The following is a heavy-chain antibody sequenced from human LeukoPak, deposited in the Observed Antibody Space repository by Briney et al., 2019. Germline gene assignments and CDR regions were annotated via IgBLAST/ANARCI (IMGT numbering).Heavy chain of an antibody. V-gene: IGHV4-61*02. CDR2: IYITESA. D-gene: IGHD2-8*01. Sequence: SQTPSLTCTVSGGSISSGSYYWTWIRQPAGKGLEWIGRIYITESANYNSSLESRVTILVDTSKNQFSLKLSSVTAADTAIYYCARSRERNCTNPPCYVDLQATWGQGALVTVSP. CDR3: ARSRERNCTNPPCYVDLQAT. CDR1: GGSISSGSYY. J-gene: IGHJ4*02.